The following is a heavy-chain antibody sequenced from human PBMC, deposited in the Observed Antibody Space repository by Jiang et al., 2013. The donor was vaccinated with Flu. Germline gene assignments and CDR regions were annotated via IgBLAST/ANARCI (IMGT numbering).Heavy chain of an antibody. CDR1: GFTFSSFG. Sequence: QLLESGGGVVQPGRSLRLSCEASGFTFSSFGMHWVRQAPGKGLEWVAVIWYDGSQKYYGDAVKGRFTISRDNSKNRVYLEMNSLRAEDTAVYTCARDNDRDWYFDLWGRGTLVTVSS. CDR2: IWYDGSQK. V-gene: IGHV3-33*01. J-gene: IGHJ2*01. CDR3: ARDNDRDWYFDL. D-gene: IGHD2-8*01.